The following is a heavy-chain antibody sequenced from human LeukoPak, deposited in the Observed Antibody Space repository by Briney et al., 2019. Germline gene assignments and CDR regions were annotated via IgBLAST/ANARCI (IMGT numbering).Heavy chain of an antibody. Sequence: ASVKVSCKISGDTLIQLTIHWVRQAPGEGVEKMGRIDPEYGEKVFAQTFQGRVTMTGDTSTNTAYMELSSLRSEDTAVYYCATGIMIPAGFDYWGQGTLVTVSS. V-gene: IGHV1-24*01. CDR1: GDTLIQLT. CDR3: ATGIMIPAGFDY. J-gene: IGHJ4*02. CDR2: IDPEYGEK. D-gene: IGHD3-16*01.